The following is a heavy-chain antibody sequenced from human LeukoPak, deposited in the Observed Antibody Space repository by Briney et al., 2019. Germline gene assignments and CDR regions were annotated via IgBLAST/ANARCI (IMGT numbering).Heavy chain of an antibody. CDR2: ISVRSNYI. J-gene: IGHJ4*02. CDR1: GYTFSSYS. Sequence: GGFLRLSCAASGYTFSSYSINWVRQAPGKGLEWVSSISVRSNYIYYADSVRGRFRISRDDARDSLYLQMNSLRAEDTAVYYCVRLRRNSDTSGFYYYYDFWGQGTLVTVSS. V-gene: IGHV3-21*01. CDR3: VRLRRNSDTSGFYYYYDF. D-gene: IGHD3-22*01.